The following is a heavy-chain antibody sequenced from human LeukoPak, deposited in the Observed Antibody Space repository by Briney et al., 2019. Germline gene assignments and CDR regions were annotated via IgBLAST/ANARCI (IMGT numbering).Heavy chain of an antibody. J-gene: IGHJ4*02. CDR3: AKGYGSGSYSRPDY. CDR1: GFTLSNYG. Sequence: PGGSLRLSCAASGFTLSNYGIHWVRQAPGKGLEWVAFIRYDGSNKYYADSVKGRFTISRDNSKNTLFLQMNSLRAEDTAVYYCAKGYGSGSYSRPDYWGQGTLVTVSS. V-gene: IGHV3-30*02. D-gene: IGHD3-10*01. CDR2: IRYDGSNK.